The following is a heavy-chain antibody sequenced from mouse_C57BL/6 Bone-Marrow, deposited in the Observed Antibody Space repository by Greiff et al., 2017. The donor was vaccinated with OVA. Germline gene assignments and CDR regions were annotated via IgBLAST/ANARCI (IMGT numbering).Heavy chain of an antibody. V-gene: IGHV1-72*01. CDR2: IDPNSGGT. J-gene: IGHJ2*01. D-gene: IGHD1-1*01. CDR1: GYTFTSYW. Sequence: QVQLKQPGAELVKPGASVKLSCKASGYTFTSYWMHWVKQRPGRGLEWIGRIDPNSGGTKYNEKFKSKATLTVDKPSSTAYMQLSSLTSEDSAVYYCARHYGSSLYYFDYWGQGTTLTVSS. CDR3: ARHYGSSLYYFDY.